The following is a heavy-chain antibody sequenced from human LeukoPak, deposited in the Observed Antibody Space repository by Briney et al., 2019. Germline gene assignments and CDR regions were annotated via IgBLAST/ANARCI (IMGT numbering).Heavy chain of an antibody. J-gene: IGHJ6*02. V-gene: IGHV3-23*01. CDR2: ISGTGGST. Sequence: GGSLRLSCAASGFTFSNYAMSWVRQAPGKGLEWVSAISGTGGSTYYADSVKGRFTISRDNSKNTLYLQMNSLRAEDTAVYYCANTRGYSGYDWYYYYGMDVWGQGTTVTVSS. D-gene: IGHD5-12*01. CDR3: ANTRGYSGYDWYYYYGMDV. CDR1: GFTFSNYA.